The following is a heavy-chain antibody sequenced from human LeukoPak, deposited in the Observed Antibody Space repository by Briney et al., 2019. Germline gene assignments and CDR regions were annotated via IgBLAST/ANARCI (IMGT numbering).Heavy chain of an antibody. CDR3: ARSSWYLYYFDY. D-gene: IGHD6-13*01. CDR2: IYYSGST. V-gene: IGHV4-39*07. Sequence: WVRQAPGKGLEWIGSIYYSGSTYYNPSLKSRVTISVDTSKNQFSLKLSSVTAADTAVYYCARSSWYLYYFDYWGQGTLVTVSS. J-gene: IGHJ4*02.